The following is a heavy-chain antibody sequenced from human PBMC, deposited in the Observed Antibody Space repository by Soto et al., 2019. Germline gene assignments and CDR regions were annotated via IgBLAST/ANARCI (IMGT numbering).Heavy chain of an antibody. CDR2: INTKSGFT. J-gene: IGHJ4*02. Sequence: ASVKVSCKASGYTFNAFYIHWVRQAPGQGLEYVGWINTKSGFTRYAQNFQGRVTVTMDTSISTAYMEVSRLRSDDTAVYYCAILGYFVRLLINWGQGTLVTVSS. D-gene: IGHD3-9*01. CDR1: GYTFNAFY. CDR3: AILGYFVRLLIN. V-gene: IGHV1-2*02.